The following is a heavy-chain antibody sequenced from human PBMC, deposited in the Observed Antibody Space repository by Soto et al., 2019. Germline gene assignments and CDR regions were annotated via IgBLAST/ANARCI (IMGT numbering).Heavy chain of an antibody. CDR2: ISYDGNNK. V-gene: IGHV3-30-3*01. Sequence: PGGSLRLSCAASGFTFSRFSMHWVRQAPGKGLAWVAVISYDGNNKHFAESVKGRFSISRDDSKNTVYLEMNSLRVEDTALYYCAKDESTGYVELYWGQGTRVTVSA. J-gene: IGHJ4*02. D-gene: IGHD3-22*01. CDR1: GFTFSRFS. CDR3: AKDESTGYVELY.